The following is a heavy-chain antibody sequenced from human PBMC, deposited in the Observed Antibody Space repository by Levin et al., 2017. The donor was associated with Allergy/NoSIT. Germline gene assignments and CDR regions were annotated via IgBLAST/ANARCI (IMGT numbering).Heavy chain of an antibody. CDR2: IYYSGNT. D-gene: IGHD2-15*01. J-gene: IGHJ3*02. CDR1: GDSISSYY. V-gene: IGHV4-59*01. CDR3: AGDRKRNEWWGVGAFDI. Sequence: SETLSLTCTVSGDSISSYYWSWIRQPPGKGLEYIGYIYYSGNTDYKPSLQSRVTISVDTSKNQFSLKLDSVTAADTAVYYCAGDRKRNEWWGVGAFDIWSQGTMVTVSS.